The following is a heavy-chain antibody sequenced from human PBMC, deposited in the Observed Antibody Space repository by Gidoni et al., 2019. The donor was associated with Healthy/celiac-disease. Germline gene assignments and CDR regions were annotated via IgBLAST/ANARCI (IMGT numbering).Heavy chain of an antibody. CDR2: ISYDGSNK. J-gene: IGHJ4*02. Sequence: QVQLVESGGGVVQPGRSLRLSCAASGFPFSSYAMHWVRQAPGKGREWVAVISYDGSNKYYADSVKGRFTISRDNSKNTLYLQMNSLRAEDTAVYYCARDYLAAAGTVDYWGQGTLVTVSS. D-gene: IGHD6-13*01. V-gene: IGHV3-30-3*01. CDR3: ARDYLAAAGTVDY. CDR1: GFPFSSYA.